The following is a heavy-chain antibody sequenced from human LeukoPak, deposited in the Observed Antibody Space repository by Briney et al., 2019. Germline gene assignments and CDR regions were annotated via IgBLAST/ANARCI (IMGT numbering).Heavy chain of an antibody. Sequence: PGGPLRLSCAASGFTFSSYAMSWVRQAPGKGLEWVSSITGSGGNTFYADSVKGRFTISRDNSKNMLYLQMNSLRAEDTAIYYCAKHNSPNWYDYWGQGTLVTVSS. CDR3: AKHNSPNWYDY. CDR2: ITGSGGNT. D-gene: IGHD1-1*01. J-gene: IGHJ4*02. CDR1: GFTFSSYA. V-gene: IGHV3-23*01.